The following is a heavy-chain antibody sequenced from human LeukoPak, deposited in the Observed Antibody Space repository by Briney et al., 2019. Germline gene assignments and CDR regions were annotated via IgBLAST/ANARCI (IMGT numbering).Heavy chain of an antibody. D-gene: IGHD1-26*01. CDR3: AAEPSLVGATPRSFDY. CDR2: IIPIFGTA. V-gene: IGHV1-69*05. Sequence: SVKVSCKASGGTFSSYAISWVRQAPGQGLEWMGGIIPIFGTANYAQKFQGRVTITTDESTSTAYMELSSLRSEDTAVYYCAAEPSLVGATPRSFDYWGQGPLVAVSS. CDR1: GGTFSSYA. J-gene: IGHJ4*02.